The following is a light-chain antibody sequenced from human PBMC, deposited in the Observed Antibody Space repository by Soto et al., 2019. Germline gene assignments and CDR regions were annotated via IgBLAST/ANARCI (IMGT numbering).Light chain of an antibody. Sequence: EIVLTQSPATLSLSPGERATLSCRASQSFNNYLAWYQQKPGQAPRLLISDASNRATGIPVRFSGSGSGTDFTLTISTLEPEDFAVYFYQLRSNWLFTFGPGTKVDIK. CDR3: QLRSNWLFT. CDR1: QSFNNY. J-gene: IGKJ3*01. V-gene: IGKV3-11*01. CDR2: DAS.